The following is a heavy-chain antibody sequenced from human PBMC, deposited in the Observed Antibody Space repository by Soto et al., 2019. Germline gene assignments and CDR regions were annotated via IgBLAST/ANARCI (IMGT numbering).Heavy chain of an antibody. Sequence: ASVKVSCKASGYTFTSYYMHWVRQAPGQGLEWMGIINPSGGSTSYAQKFQGRVTMTRDTSTTTVYMELTSLRSEDMAVYYCARDRIGGEYDSSAYFYAFDIWGKGTMGTVS. CDR3: ARDRIGGEYDSSAYFYAFDI. D-gene: IGHD3-22*01. CDR1: GYTFTSYY. CDR2: INPSGGST. V-gene: IGHV1-46*01. J-gene: IGHJ3*02.